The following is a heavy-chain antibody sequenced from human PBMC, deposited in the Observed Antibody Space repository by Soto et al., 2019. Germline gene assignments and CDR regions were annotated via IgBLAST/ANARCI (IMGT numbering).Heavy chain of an antibody. CDR2: IFSNDEK. J-gene: IGHJ4*02. CDR3: ARHGRGVGARPLDY. V-gene: IGHV2-26*01. D-gene: IGHD1-26*01. Sequence: QVTLKESGPVLVKPTETLTLTCTVSGFSLSNARMGVSWIRQPPGKALEWLAHIFSNDEKSYSTSLKSRLTTPKDTSKRQVVLTMTNMDPVDTATYYCARHGRGVGARPLDYWGQGTLVTVSS. CDR1: GFSLSNARMG.